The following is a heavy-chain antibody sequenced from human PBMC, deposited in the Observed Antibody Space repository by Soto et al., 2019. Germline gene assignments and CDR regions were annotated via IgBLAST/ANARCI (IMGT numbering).Heavy chain of an antibody. V-gene: IGHV3-9*01. Sequence: SLRLGCAASRFTFYDYAVHWFRQAPGKGPEWVSGISWNSGSIGYSDSVKGRFTISRDNAKNPLYLQMNSLRAEDTALYYCAKDGLKYYDCWSGPNDAFDIWGQGTMGNVSS. CDR1: RFTFYDYA. CDR2: ISWNSGSI. D-gene: IGHD3-3*01. J-gene: IGHJ3*02. CDR3: AKDGLKYYDCWSGPNDAFDI.